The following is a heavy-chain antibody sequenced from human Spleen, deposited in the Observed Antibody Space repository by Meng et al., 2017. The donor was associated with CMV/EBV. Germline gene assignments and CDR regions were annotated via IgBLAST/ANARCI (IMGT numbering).Heavy chain of an antibody. J-gene: IGHJ5*02. V-gene: IGHV3-11*01. CDR2: ISSSGSTI. D-gene: IGHD6-13*01. CDR1: GFTFSDYY. Sequence: LSCAASGFTFSDYYMSWIRQAPGKGLEWVSYISSSGSTIYYADSVKGRFTISRDNAKNSLYLQMNSLRAEDTAVYYCAREAAAKEFDPWGQGTLVTVSS. CDR3: AREAAAKEFDP.